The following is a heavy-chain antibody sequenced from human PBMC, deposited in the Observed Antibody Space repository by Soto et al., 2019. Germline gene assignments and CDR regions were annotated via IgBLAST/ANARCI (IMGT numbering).Heavy chain of an antibody. D-gene: IGHD3-3*01. CDR3: AKGRYDFWSPYYFDS. CDR2: ITWNSRVL. V-gene: IGHV3-9*01. Sequence: DVQLVESGGRLVQPGRSLRLSCVGTGLNFDDFAMHWVRQAPGKGMEWVSGITWNSRVLAYADSVKGRFTISRDNARKSLYLQMDSLRDEDTALYYCAKGRYDFWSPYYFDSWGQGTLVTVSS. J-gene: IGHJ4*02. CDR1: GLNFDDFA.